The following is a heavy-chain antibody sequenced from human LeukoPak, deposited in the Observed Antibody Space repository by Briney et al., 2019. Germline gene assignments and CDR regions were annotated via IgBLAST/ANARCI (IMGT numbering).Heavy chain of an antibody. Sequence: NPSETLSLTCAVSGGSISSSNWWSWIRQPPGKGLEWIGEIYHSGSTNYNPSLKSRVTISVDKSKTQFSLKLSSVTAADTAVYYCVRGPYGSGISNWFDPWGQGTLVIVSS. D-gene: IGHD3-10*01. CDR2: IYHSGST. CDR3: VRGPYGSGISNWFDP. V-gene: IGHV4-4*02. CDR1: GGSISSSNW. J-gene: IGHJ5*02.